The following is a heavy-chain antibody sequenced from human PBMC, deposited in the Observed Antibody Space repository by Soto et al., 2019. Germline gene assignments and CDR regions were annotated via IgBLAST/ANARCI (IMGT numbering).Heavy chain of an antibody. V-gene: IGHV3-15*07. Sequence: GGSLRLSCAASGFTFSNAWMNWVRQAPGKGLEWVGRIKSKTDGGTTDYAAPVKGRFTISRDDSKNTLYLQMNSLKTEDTAVYYCTTDVGSGRSLEWLLSRENWFDPWGQGTLVTVSS. CDR3: TTDVGSGRSLEWLLSRENWFDP. CDR1: GFTFSNAW. CDR2: IKSKTDGGTT. J-gene: IGHJ5*02. D-gene: IGHD3-3*01.